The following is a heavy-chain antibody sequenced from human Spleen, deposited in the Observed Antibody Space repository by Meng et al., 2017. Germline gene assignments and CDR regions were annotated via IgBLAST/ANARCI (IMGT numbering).Heavy chain of an antibody. V-gene: IGHV3-48*03. Sequence: GGSLRLSCAASGFTFSSYEMNWVRQAPGKGLEWVSYISSSGSTIYYADSVKGRFTISRDNAKNSLYLQMNSLRAEDTAVYYCARVRSGSLGGVIDYWGQGTLVTVSS. CDR3: ARVRSGSLGGVIDY. D-gene: IGHD1-26*01. J-gene: IGHJ4*02. CDR2: ISSSGSTI. CDR1: GFTFSSYE.